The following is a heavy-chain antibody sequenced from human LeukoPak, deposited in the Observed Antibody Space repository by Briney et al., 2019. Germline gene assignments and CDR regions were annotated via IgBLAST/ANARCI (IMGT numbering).Heavy chain of an antibody. CDR2: ISSSSSYI. Sequence: GGSLRLSCAASGFTFSSYSMNWVRQAPGKGLEWVSSISSSSSYIYYADSVKGRFTISRDNAKNSLYLQMNSLRAEDTAVYYCARQVTDDYGFLIPDYWGQGTLVTVSS. D-gene: IGHD4-17*01. CDR1: GFTFSSYS. CDR3: ARQVTDDYGFLIPDY. J-gene: IGHJ4*02. V-gene: IGHV3-21*01.